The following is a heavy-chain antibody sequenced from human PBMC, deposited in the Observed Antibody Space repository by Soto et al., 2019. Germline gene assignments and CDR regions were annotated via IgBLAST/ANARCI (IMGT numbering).Heavy chain of an antibody. CDR1: GGSISSINNHFSNHY. Sequence: QVQLQESGPGLVKPSETLSLTCTVSGGSISSINNHFSNHYCSWIRLSPGKGLEWIGYISNIGFTRYTPSCMSRFSISVDTSKNQFSLKLTSVTAADPAVYYCTSQGFGGLHGLVDVWGQGTTVTVSS. V-gene: IGHV4-61*01. D-gene: IGHD3-10*01. CDR3: TSQGFGGLHGLVDV. CDR2: ISNIGFT. J-gene: IGHJ6*02.